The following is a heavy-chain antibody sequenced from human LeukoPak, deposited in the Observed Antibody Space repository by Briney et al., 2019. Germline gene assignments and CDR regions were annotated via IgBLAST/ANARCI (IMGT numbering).Heavy chain of an antibody. D-gene: IGHD3-22*01. CDR2: ISSNGGST. CDR1: GFTFSFYA. CDR3: VKGFPHYYDSSGFGAFDV. J-gene: IGHJ3*01. V-gene: IGHV3-64D*09. Sequence: PGGSLRLSCSASGFTFSFYAMGWVRQAPGKGLEYVSAISSNGGSTYYADSVKGRFTISRDNSENTLYLQMSSLRADDTAVYYCVKGFPHYYDSSGFGAFDVWGQGTIVTVSS.